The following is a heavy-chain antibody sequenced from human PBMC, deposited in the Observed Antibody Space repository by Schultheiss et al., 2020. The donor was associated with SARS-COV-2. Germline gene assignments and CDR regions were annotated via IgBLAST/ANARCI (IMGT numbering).Heavy chain of an antibody. CDR2: INHSGST. CDR1: GGSISSSNW. J-gene: IGHJ4*02. CDR3: ARGGGVVVVAATAYFDY. V-gene: IGHV4-4*02. Sequence: SETLSLTFAVSGGSISSSNWWSWVRQPPGKGLEWIGEINHSGSTNYNPSLKSRVTMSVDTSKNQFSLKLSSVTAADTAVYYCARGGGVVVVAATAYFDYWGQGTLVTVSS. D-gene: IGHD2-15*01.